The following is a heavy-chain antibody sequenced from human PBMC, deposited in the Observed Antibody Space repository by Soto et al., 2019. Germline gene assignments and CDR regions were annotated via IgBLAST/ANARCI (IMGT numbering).Heavy chain of an antibody. J-gene: IGHJ4*02. CDR2: IYRTGST. V-gene: IGHV4-4*02. CDR1: GGSFTSNNW. Sequence: SETLSLTCAVSGGSFTSNNWWTWVRQPPGQGLEWIGEIYRTGSTNYNPSLKSRVTISLDKSENQFSLKVTSLTAADTAVYYCAKGKHPDYWGQGTLVTVSA. CDR3: AKGKHPDY.